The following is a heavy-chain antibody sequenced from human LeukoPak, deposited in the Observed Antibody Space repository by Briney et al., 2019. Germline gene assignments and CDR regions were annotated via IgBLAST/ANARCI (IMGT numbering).Heavy chain of an antibody. CDR2: IYPGDSDT. D-gene: IGHD1-14*01. Sequence: GESLKISCKGSGYSFTSYWIGWVRQMPGKGLEWMGIIYPGDSDTRYSPSFQGQVTISADKSISTAYLQWSSLKASDTAMYYCARNPWSRNYYYYMDVWGKGTTVTVSS. CDR3: ARNPWSRNYYYYMDV. J-gene: IGHJ6*03. V-gene: IGHV5-51*01. CDR1: GYSFTSYW.